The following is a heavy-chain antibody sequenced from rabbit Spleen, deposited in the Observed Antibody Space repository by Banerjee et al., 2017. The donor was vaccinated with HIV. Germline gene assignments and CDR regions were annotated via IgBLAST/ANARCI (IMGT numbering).Heavy chain of an antibody. CDR1: GLDFSGDSY. J-gene: IGHJ6*01. Sequence: QSLEESGGDLVKPGASLTLTCKASGLDFSGDSYDSYMCWVRQAPGKGLEWIACIDIGSSGFPYFAGWAKGRFTISKTSSTAVTLQMTSLTAADTSTYFCARDTGTSFSSYGMDLWGPGTLVTVS. D-gene: IGHD8-1*01. CDR2: IDIGSSGFP. V-gene: IGHV1S40*01. CDR3: ARDTGTSFSSYGMDL.